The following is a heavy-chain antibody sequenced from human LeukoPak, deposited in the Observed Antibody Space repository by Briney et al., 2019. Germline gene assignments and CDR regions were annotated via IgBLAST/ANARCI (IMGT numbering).Heavy chain of an antibody. J-gene: IGHJ5*02. V-gene: IGHV1-69*05. Sequence: SVKVSCKASGGTFGTYGLTWVRQAPGQGLEWMGGFNPIFEKANYAQKLQGRVTITTDASTRTVYMELTSLRSEDTAVYYCARDFGSGVFDPWGQGTLVTVSS. CDR2: FNPIFEKA. CDR3: ARDFGSGVFDP. D-gene: IGHD3-10*01. CDR1: GGTFGTYG.